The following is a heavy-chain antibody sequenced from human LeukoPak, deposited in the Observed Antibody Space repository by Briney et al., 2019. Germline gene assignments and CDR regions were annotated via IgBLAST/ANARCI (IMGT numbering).Heavy chain of an antibody. CDR3: ARSIYGDYRLIDY. Sequence: ASVRVSCKASGGTFSSYAISWVRQAPGQGLEWMGGISAYNGNTNYAQKLQGRVTMTTDTSTSTAYMELRSLRSDDTAVYYCARSIYGDYRLIDYWGQGTLVTVSS. CDR1: GGTFSSYA. CDR2: ISAYNGNT. D-gene: IGHD4-17*01. J-gene: IGHJ4*02. V-gene: IGHV1-18*01.